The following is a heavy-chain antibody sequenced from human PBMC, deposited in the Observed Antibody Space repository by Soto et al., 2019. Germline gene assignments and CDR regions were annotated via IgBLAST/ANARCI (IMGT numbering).Heavy chain of an antibody. CDR2: IWYDGSNK. Sequence: PGGSLRLSCAASGFTLSSYGMHWVRQAPGKGLEWVAVIWYDGSNKYYADSVKGRFTISRDNSKNTLYLQMNSLRAEDTAVYYCARDPFWSGYYGDAYYYYYMDVWGKGTTVTVSS. J-gene: IGHJ6*03. D-gene: IGHD3-3*01. V-gene: IGHV3-33*01. CDR3: ARDPFWSGYYGDAYYYYYMDV. CDR1: GFTLSSYG.